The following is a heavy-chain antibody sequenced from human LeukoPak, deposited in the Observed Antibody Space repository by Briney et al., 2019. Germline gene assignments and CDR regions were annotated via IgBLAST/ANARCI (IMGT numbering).Heavy chain of an antibody. CDR3: ARSRYYDYVWGSYRYQYFDY. Sequence: SETLSLTCAVYGGSFSGYYWSWIRQPPGKGLEWIGEINHSGSTNYNPSLKSRVTISVDTSKNQFSLKLSSVTAADTAVYYCARSRYYDYVWGSYRYQYFDYWGQGTLVTVSS. D-gene: IGHD3-16*02. J-gene: IGHJ4*02. CDR1: GGSFSGYY. CDR2: INHSGST. V-gene: IGHV4-34*01.